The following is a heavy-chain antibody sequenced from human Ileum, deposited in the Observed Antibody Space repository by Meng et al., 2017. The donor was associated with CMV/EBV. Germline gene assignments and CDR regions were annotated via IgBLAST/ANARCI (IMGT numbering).Heavy chain of an antibody. CDR2: IWSDGGNK. CDR3: ASPYDDAGYYSGY. J-gene: IGHJ4*02. Sequence: GESLKISCAASGFTFSNFAIHWVRQAPGKGLEWVAVIWSDGGNKFYADSVKGRFIVSRDNPKNSLYLQMNSLRAEDTAVYYCASPYDDAGYYSGYWGQGTLVTVSS. V-gene: IGHV3-33*03. CDR1: GFTFSNFA. D-gene: IGHD3-22*01.